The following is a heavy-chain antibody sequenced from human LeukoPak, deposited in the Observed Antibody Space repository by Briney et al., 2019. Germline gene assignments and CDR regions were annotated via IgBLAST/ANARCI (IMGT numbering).Heavy chain of an antibody. Sequence: SETLSLTCTVSGGSISSSSYYWGWIRQPPGKGLEWIGSIFYIGSTYYTPSLKSRVTISVDTSKNQFSLKLSSVTAADTAVYYCARDWRDIVVVPAAISGRGNNWFDPWGQGTLVTVSS. D-gene: IGHD2-2*02. V-gene: IGHV4-39*07. CDR3: ARDWRDIVVVPAAISGRGNNWFDP. J-gene: IGHJ5*02. CDR2: IFYIGST. CDR1: GGSISSSSYY.